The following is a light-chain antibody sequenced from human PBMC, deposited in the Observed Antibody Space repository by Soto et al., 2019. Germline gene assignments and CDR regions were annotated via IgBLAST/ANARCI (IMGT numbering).Light chain of an antibody. CDR2: EVT. Sequence: QSALTQPPSVSGSPGQSVTISCTGTSSDVGKYDRVSWYQQPPGTAPKLIIYEVTNRPSGVPARFSGSKSGNTASLTISGLQAEDEADYYCSAYPRTSRYVFGAGTKVTDL. J-gene: IGLJ1*01. V-gene: IGLV2-18*02. CDR3: SAYPRTSRYV. CDR1: SSDVGKYDR.